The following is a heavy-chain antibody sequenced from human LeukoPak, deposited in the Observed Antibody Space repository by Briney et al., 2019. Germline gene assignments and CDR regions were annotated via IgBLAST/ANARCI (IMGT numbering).Heavy chain of an antibody. CDR1: GCTFSSYG. V-gene: IGHV3-30*18. CDR2: ISYDGSNK. Sequence: GGSLRLSCAASGCTFSSYGMHWVRQAPGKGLGWVAVISYDGSNKYYADSVKGRFTISRDNSKNTLYLQMNSLRAEDTAVYYCAKDLGYDSSGYIEAFDYWGQGTLVTVSS. CDR3: AKDLGYDSSGYIEAFDY. J-gene: IGHJ4*02. D-gene: IGHD3-22*01.